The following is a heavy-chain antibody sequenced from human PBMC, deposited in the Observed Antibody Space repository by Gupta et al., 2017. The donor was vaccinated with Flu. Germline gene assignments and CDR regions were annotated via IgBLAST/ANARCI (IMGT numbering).Heavy chain of an antibody. D-gene: IGHD6-19*01. J-gene: IGHJ1*01. CDR3: AKDRAGYIAVAGREHFQH. CDR1: GFTFSSYA. CDR2: ISGSGGST. V-gene: IGHV3-23*01. Sequence: EVQLLESGGGLVQPGGSLRLSCAASGFTFSSYAMSWVRQAPGKGLEWVSAISGSGGSTYYADSVKGRFTISRDNSKNTLYLQMNSLRAEDTAVYYCAKDRAGYIAVAGREHFQHWGQGTLVTVSS.